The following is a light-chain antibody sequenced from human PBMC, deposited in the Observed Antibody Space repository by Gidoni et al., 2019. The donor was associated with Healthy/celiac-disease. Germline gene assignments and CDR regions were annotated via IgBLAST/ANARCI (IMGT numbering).Light chain of an antibody. Sequence: PISCTGTSSDVGGYNYVSWYQQHPGKAPKLMIYEVSNRPSGVSNLFSGSKSGNTASLTISGLQAEDEADYYCSSYTSSSTQVFGGGTKLTVL. J-gene: IGLJ3*02. V-gene: IGLV2-14*01. CDR1: SSDVGGYNY. CDR3: SSYTSSSTQV. CDR2: EVS.